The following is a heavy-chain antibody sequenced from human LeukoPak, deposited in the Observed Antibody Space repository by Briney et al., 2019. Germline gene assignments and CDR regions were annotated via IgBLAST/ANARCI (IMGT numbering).Heavy chain of an antibody. V-gene: IGHV4-34*01. CDR1: GGSFSGYY. D-gene: IGHD3-22*01. CDR3: ARIILGYYFDY. Sequence: SETLSLTCAVYGGSFSGYYWSWIRQPPGKGLEWIGEINHSGSTNYNPSLKSRVTISVDTSKNQFSLKLCSVTAADTAVYYCARIILGYYFDYWGQGTLVTVSS. J-gene: IGHJ4*02. CDR2: INHSGST.